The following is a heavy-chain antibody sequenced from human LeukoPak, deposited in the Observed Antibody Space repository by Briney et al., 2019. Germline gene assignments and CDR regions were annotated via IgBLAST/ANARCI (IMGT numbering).Heavy chain of an antibody. V-gene: IGHV3-7*01. CDR2: IKVDGSRE. Sequence: GGSLRLSCAASGFTFTNYWLSWVRQAPGKGLEWVANIKVDGSREYYVDSVKGRLTISRDNAKNSLYLQMNSLRAEDTAVYYCARGGIDGYIDYWGQGTRVTVSS. J-gene: IGHJ4*02. CDR3: ARGGIDGYIDY. CDR1: GFTFTNYW. D-gene: IGHD1-26*01.